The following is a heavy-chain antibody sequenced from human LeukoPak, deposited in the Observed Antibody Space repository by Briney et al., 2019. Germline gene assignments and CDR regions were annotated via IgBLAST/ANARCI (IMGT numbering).Heavy chain of an antibody. CDR2: IYYSGTT. CDR3: AREAYDSSGHRYFQH. Sequence: SETLSLTCTVSGGSISSGAYFWSWIRQHPGKGLDWIGFIYYSGTTYYDPSLESRVIISVDTSNNQFSLKLSSVTAADTAVYYCAREAYDSSGHRYFQHWGQGTLVTVSS. D-gene: IGHD3-22*01. V-gene: IGHV4-31*03. CDR1: GGSISSGAYF. J-gene: IGHJ1*01.